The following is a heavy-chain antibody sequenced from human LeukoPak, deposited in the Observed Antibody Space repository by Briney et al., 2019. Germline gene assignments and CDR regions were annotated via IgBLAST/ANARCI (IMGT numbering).Heavy chain of an antibody. CDR3: AKDSLYYDILTGPPNFDY. CDR1: GFTFDDYG. CDR2: ISGSGGST. Sequence: GGSLRLSCAASGFTFDDYGMSWVRQAPGKGLEWVSAISGSGGSTYYADSVKGRFTISRDNSKDTLYLQMNSLRAEDTAVYYCAKDSLYYDILTGPPNFDYWGQGTLVTVSS. V-gene: IGHV3-23*01. J-gene: IGHJ4*02. D-gene: IGHD3-9*01.